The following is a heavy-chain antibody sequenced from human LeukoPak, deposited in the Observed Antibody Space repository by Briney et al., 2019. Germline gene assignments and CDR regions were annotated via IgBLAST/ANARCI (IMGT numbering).Heavy chain of an antibody. J-gene: IGHJ6*04. V-gene: IGHV3-21*01. Sequence: GGSLRLSCAASGFNFRTYTMTWVRQAPGKGLEWVSSISSSSSYIYYADSVKGRFTISRDNAKNSLYLQMNSLRAEDTAVYYCWVVAASYGMDVWGKGTTVTVSS. CDR1: GFNFRTYT. CDR3: WVVAASYGMDV. D-gene: IGHD2-15*01. CDR2: ISSSSSYI.